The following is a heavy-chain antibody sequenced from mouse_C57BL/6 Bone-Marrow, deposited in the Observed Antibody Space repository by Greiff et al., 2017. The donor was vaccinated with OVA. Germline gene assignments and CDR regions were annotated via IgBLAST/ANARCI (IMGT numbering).Heavy chain of an antibody. CDR3: AGSSGGTWFAY. CDR1: GFTFTDYY. Sequence: EVNLVESGGGLVQPGGSLSLSCAASGFTFTDYYMSWVRQPPGKALEWLGFIRNKANGYTTEYSASVKGRFTISRDNSQSILYLQMNALRAEDSATYYCAGSSGGTWFAYWGQGTLVTVSA. CDR2: IRNKANGYTT. V-gene: IGHV7-3*01. J-gene: IGHJ3*01. D-gene: IGHD3-2*02.